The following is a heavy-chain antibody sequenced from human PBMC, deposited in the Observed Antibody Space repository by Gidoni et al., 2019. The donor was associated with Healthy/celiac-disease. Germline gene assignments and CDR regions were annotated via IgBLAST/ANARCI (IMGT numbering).Heavy chain of an antibody. D-gene: IGHD2-15*01. Sequence: QVQLQESGPGLVKPSQTLSLTCTVSGGSLSSGDYYWSWIRQPPGKGLEWIGYIYYSGSTYYNPSLKSRVTISVDTSKNQFSLKLSSVTAADTAVYYCAGGGGNCSGGSYYSDAFDIWGQGTMVTVSS. J-gene: IGHJ3*02. CDR1: GGSLSSGDYY. CDR3: AGGGGNCSGGSYYSDAFDI. V-gene: IGHV4-30-4*01. CDR2: IYYSGST.